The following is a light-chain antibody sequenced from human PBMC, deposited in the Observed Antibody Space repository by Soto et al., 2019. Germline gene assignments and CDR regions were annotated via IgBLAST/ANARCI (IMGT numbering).Light chain of an antibody. CDR2: GAS. Sequence: EIVMTQSPATLSVSPGERATLSCRASQSVSSNLAWYQQKPGQAPRLLIYGASTRATGIPAWFSGSGSGTEFNLTISSLQSEDFAVYYCQQYNNWPPWTFGQGTKVEIK. V-gene: IGKV3-15*01. CDR1: QSVSSN. J-gene: IGKJ1*01. CDR3: QQYNNWPPWT.